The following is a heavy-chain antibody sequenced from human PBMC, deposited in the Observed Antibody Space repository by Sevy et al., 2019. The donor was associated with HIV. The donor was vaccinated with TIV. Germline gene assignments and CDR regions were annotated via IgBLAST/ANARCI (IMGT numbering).Heavy chain of an antibody. J-gene: IGHJ4*02. D-gene: IGHD2-21*01. Sequence: GGSLRLSCAASGFTFSDYYMTWIRQAPGKGLEWISYISGGGTTIYYADSVKGRFTISRDNAKNSLYLQMYSLRAEDTALYNCVSGTHGGLVNFWGQGTLVTVSS. V-gene: IGHV3-11*04. CDR1: GFTFSDYY. CDR3: VSGTHGGLVNF. CDR2: ISGGGTTI.